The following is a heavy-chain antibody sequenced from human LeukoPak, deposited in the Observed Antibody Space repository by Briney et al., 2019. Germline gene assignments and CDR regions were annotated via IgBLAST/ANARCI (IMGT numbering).Heavy chain of an antibody. CDR1: GFTFDDYA. J-gene: IGHJ6*02. V-gene: IGHV3-9*03. CDR3: AKDSSSWYRSMDV. D-gene: IGHD6-13*01. Sequence: ARSLRLSCAASGFTFDDYAMHWVRQAPGKGLEWVSGISWNSGSIGYADSVKGRFTISTDNAKNSLYLQMNSLRAEDMALYYCAKDSSSWYRSMDVWGQGTTVTVSS. CDR2: ISWNSGSI.